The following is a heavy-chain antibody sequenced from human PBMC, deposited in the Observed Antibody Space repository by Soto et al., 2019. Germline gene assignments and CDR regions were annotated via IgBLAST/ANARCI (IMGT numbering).Heavy chain of an antibody. CDR1: GFTFSRYV. V-gene: IGHV3-23*01. CDR3: AKAWSGYCSSTSCYNFDY. J-gene: IGHJ4*02. Sequence: GGSLRLSCAASGFTFSRYVMSWVRQAPGKGLEWVSSITGTGGSKYFADSVKGRFTISRDNSKSTLYLQMNNLRAEDTAVYYCAKAWSGYCSSTSCYNFDYWGQGTLVTVS. D-gene: IGHD2-2*02. CDR2: ITGTGGSK.